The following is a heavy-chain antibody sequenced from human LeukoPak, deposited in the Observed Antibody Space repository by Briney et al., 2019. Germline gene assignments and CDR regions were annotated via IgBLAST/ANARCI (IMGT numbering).Heavy chain of an antibody. D-gene: IGHD3-10*01. CDR2: NYYSGSP. CDR1: GGSISGYY. Sequence: SETLSLTCTVSGGSISGYYWSWIRQAPGKGLEWIGYNYYSGSPDYNPSLKSRVTISVDTSKNQVPLNLSFVTATDTAMYYCVRGSGGDGSGSLWGQGTLVTVSS. CDR3: VRGSGGDGSGSL. V-gene: IGHV4-59*01. J-gene: IGHJ4*02.